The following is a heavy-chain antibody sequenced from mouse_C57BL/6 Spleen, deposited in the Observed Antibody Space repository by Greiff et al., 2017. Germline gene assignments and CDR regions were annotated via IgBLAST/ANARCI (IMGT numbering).Heavy chain of an antibody. Sequence: VHLVESGAELTKPGASVKLSCKATGYTFTGYWLGWVKQRPGHGLEGIGEILPGSGSTNYNEKLKGKAPFTADPSSNTAYMQLSSLTTQDSAIYDCARGGTGHWYFDVWGTGTTVTVSS. CDR2: ILPGSGST. V-gene: IGHV1-9*01. D-gene: IGHD4-1*01. J-gene: IGHJ1*03. CDR1: GYTFTGYW. CDR3: ARGGTGHWYFDV.